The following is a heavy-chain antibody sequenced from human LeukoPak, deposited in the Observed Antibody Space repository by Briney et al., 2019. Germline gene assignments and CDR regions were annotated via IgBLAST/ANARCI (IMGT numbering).Heavy chain of an antibody. J-gene: IGHJ4*02. D-gene: IGHD2-15*01. CDR1: GYTFTSYD. Sequence: ASVKVSCKASGYTFTSYDINWVRQATGQGLEWMGWINPNSGGTNYAQKFQGRVTTTRDTSISTAYMELSRLRSDDTAVYYCAASGGSQSFDYWGQGTLVTVSS. CDR3: AASGGSQSFDY. CDR2: INPNSGGT. V-gene: IGHV1-2*02.